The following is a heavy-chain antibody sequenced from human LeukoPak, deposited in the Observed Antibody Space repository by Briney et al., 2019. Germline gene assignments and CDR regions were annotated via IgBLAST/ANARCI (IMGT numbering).Heavy chain of an antibody. CDR2: ISSSGSTI. D-gene: IGHD5-18*01. CDR3: ARDRSRKYGYSLTFDY. J-gene: IGHJ4*02. CDR1: GFTFSDYY. Sequence: GGSLRLSCAASGFTFSDYYMSWIRQAPGKGLEWVSYISSSGSTIYYADSVKGRFTISRDNAKNSLYLQMNSLRAEDMAVYYCARDRSRKYGYSLTFDYWGQGTLVTVSS. V-gene: IGHV3-11*01.